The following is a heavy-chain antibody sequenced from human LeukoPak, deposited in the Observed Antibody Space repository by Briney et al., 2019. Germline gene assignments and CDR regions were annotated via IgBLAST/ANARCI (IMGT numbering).Heavy chain of an antibody. Sequence: GGSLRLSCAASGFTFSSYAMHWVHQAPGKGLEWVSYISSSGSTIYYADSVKGRFTISRDNAKNTLHLQMNSLRAEDTAVYYCARAISSGGSPSADYWGQGTLVTVSS. CDR3: ARAISSGGSPSADY. V-gene: IGHV3-48*04. J-gene: IGHJ4*02. D-gene: IGHD2-15*01. CDR1: GFTFSSYA. CDR2: ISSSGSTI.